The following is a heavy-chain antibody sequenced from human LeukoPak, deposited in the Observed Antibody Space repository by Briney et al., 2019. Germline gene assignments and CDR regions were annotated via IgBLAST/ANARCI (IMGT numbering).Heavy chain of an antibody. Sequence: SETLSLTCTVSGGSIRSYYWSWIRQPPGKGLEWIGYIFYSGSTNYNPSLKSRVTISVDTSKNQFSLKLSSVTAADTAVYYCARGFWFGELYYYYYMDVWGKGTTVTVSS. D-gene: IGHD3-10*01. CDR2: IFYSGST. V-gene: IGHV4-59*01. CDR1: GGSIRSYY. J-gene: IGHJ6*03. CDR3: ARGFWFGELYYYYYMDV.